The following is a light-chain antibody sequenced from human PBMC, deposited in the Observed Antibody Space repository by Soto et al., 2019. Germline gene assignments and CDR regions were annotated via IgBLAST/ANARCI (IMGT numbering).Light chain of an antibody. Sequence: EIVMTQSPATLSVSPGEGATLSCRASQSISSNLAWYQQKPGQAPRLLIYGASTRATGIPATFSCSGSGTEFTLTISSLQSEDFAVYYCQKYNNWPQTFGQGTKVEIK. J-gene: IGKJ1*01. V-gene: IGKV3-15*01. CDR1: QSISSN. CDR2: GAS. CDR3: QKYNNWPQT.